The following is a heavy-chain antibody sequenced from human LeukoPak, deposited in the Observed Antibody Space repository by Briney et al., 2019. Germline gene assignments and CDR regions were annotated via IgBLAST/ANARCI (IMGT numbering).Heavy chain of an antibody. CDR1: GFTFSSHP. CDR2: ISFDGSHK. D-gene: IGHD3-10*01. Sequence: GGSLRLSCAASGFTFSSHPMHWVRQAPIKGLEWVAVISFDGSHKYYADSVTGRFTISRDNSKNTLYLQMDSLRTDDTAMYYCARDFGITWAQYYFDYWGQGTLVTVSS. CDR3: ARDFGITWAQYYFDY. J-gene: IGHJ4*02. V-gene: IGHV3-30*04.